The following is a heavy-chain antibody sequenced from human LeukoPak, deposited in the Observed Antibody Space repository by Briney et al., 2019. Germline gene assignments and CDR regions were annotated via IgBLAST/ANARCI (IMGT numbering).Heavy chain of an antibody. CDR2: ISSSGSTI. CDR3: ARDNLSGHSGGYLLDY. J-gene: IGHJ4*02. D-gene: IGHD2-15*01. V-gene: IGHV3-48*04. Sequence: GGSLRLSCAASGFTFISYGMHWVRQAPGKGLEWVSYISSSGSTIYYADSVKGRFTISRDNAKNSLYLQMNSLRAEDTAVYYCARDNLSGHSGGYLLDYWGQGTLVTVSS. CDR1: GFTFISYG.